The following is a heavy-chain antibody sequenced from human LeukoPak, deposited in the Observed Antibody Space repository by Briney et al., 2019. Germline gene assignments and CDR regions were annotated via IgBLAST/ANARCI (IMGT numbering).Heavy chain of an antibody. J-gene: IGHJ3*02. CDR3: ARGLYRYCSSTSCYTNQDAFDI. D-gene: IGHD2-2*02. CDR2: IKQDGSEK. Sequence: GGSLRLSCAASGFTFSSYWMSWVGQAPGKGGEGVANIKQDGSEKYYVDSVKGRFTISRDHAKNSLYLQMNSLRAEDTAVYYCARGLYRYCSSTSCYTNQDAFDIWGQGTMVTVSS. V-gene: IGHV3-7*01. CDR1: GFTFSSYW.